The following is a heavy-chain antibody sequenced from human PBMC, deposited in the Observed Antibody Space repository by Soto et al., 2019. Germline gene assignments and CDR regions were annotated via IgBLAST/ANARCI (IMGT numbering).Heavy chain of an antibody. Sequence: VQLLESGGGLVQPGGSLRLSCGASGFTASNYAMTWVRQARGKGLQWVSTISDSGRSAYYADSVKGRFAISRDNSKNTLFLQMNDLRAEDTAVYFCAKDARRTGLVGHWIDWGQGTLVTVSS. V-gene: IGHV3-23*01. D-gene: IGHD2-8*02. CDR3: AKDARRTGLVGHWID. J-gene: IGHJ4*02. CDR1: GFTASNYA. CDR2: ISDSGRSA.